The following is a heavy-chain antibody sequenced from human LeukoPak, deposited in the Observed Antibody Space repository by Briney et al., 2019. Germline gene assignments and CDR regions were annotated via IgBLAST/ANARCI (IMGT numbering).Heavy chain of an antibody. V-gene: IGHV3-23*01. J-gene: IGHJ4*02. CDR2: ISGSGGST. CDR1: GFTFSSYA. CDR3: AKDPPYDFWSGNFDY. Sequence: GGSLRLSCAASGFTFSSYAMSWVRQAPGKGLEWVSAISGSGGSTYYADSAKGRFTISRDNSKNTLYLQMNSLRAEDTAVYYCAKDPPYDFWSGNFDYWGQGTLSPSPQ. D-gene: IGHD3-3*01.